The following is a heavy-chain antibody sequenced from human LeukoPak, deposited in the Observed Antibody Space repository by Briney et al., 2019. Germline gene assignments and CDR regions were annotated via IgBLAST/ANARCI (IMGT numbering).Heavy chain of an antibody. V-gene: IGHV1-2*02. CDR2: INPNDGDT. Sequence: ASVKVSCKASGYTFTGYYMHWARQAPGQGLEWMGCINPNDGDTNYAQKFQGRVTMTTDTSISTAYMELSRLRSDDTALYYCARVNHGSGSFPYWGQGTLVTVSS. J-gene: IGHJ4*02. CDR1: GYTFTGYY. D-gene: IGHD3-10*01. CDR3: ARVNHGSGSFPY.